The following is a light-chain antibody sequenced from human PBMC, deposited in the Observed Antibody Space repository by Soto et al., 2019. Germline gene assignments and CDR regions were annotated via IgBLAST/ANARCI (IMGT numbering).Light chain of an antibody. V-gene: IGKV1-5*01. Sequence: DIQMTQSPSTLSASVGDRVTITCRASLSISSWLAWFQQKPGKAPKLLIYDASSLESGVPSRFSGSGAGTEFTLTIRSLQPDDFATYSCQQSNSYPYAFVQGTKLEIK. CDR1: LSISSW. CDR2: DAS. J-gene: IGKJ2*01. CDR3: QQSNSYPYA.